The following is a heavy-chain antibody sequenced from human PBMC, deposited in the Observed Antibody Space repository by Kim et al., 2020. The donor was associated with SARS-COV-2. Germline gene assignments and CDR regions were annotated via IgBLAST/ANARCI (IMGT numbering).Heavy chain of an antibody. V-gene: IGHV3-21*01. Sequence: GGSLRLSCAASGFTVSSYSMNWVRQAPGKGLEWVSTISSDSSYIFYGDSVKGRFTISRDDAKNSVYLQMNSLRAEDTAVYYCARDFRIVGPTWGQGTQVTVSS. CDR2: ISSDSSYI. CDR1: GFTVSSYS. D-gene: IGHD1-26*01. J-gene: IGHJ4*02. CDR3: ARDFRIVGPT.